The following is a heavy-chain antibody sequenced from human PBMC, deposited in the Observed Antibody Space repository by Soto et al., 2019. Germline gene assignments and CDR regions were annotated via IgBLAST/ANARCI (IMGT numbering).Heavy chain of an antibody. V-gene: IGHV1-69*13. Sequence: GASVKVSCKASRGTLSSYAISWVRQAPGQGLEWMGGIIPIFGTANYAQKFQGRVTITADESTSTAYMELSSLRSEDTAVYYCATLSAINRNLYCYGMDVWGQGTTVTVSS. J-gene: IGHJ6*02. D-gene: IGHD3-9*01. CDR3: ATLSAINRNLYCYGMDV. CDR1: RGTLSSYA. CDR2: IIPIFGTA.